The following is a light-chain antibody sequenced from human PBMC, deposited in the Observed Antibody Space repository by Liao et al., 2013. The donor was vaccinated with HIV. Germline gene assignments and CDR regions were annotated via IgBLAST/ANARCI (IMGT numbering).Light chain of an antibody. V-gene: IGLV3-1*01. J-gene: IGLJ2*01. Sequence: SYELTQPPSLSVSPGQTASITCSGDKLGDKYACWYQQKPGQSPVLVIYQDSKRPSGIPERFSGSNSGNTATLTISGTQAMDEADYYCQAWDSISYVVFGGGTKLTVL. CDR1: KLGDKY. CDR2: QDS. CDR3: QAWDSISYVV.